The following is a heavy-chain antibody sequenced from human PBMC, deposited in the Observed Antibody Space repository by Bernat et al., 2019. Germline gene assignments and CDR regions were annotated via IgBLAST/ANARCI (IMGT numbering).Heavy chain of an antibody. CDR2: IFRRGST. Sequence: QLQLQESGPGLVKPWETLSLTCTVSGDSISSSGYYWGWIRQPPRKGLEWVATIFRRGSTFYNPSLKSRATISVDTSKNQFSLRRTSVTAADTAVYYCSRHYFDICVPDRFQDWGQGTLVSVS. V-gene: IGHV4-39*01. CDR1: GDSISSSGYY. D-gene: IGHD3-22*01. CDR3: SRHYFDICVPDRFQD. J-gene: IGHJ1*01.